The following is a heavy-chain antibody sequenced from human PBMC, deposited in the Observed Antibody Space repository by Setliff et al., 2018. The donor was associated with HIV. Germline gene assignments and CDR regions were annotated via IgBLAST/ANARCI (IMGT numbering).Heavy chain of an antibody. D-gene: IGHD3-22*01. J-gene: IGHJ5*01. CDR3: AKERNPYYYDSSGYSWFDS. Sequence: LSLSCAASGFTFSSYAMSWVRQTPGKGLEWVSAVSGGGGSTYYADSVKGRFTISRDNSKNTLYLQMNSLRAEDTAVYYCAKERNPYYYDSSGYSWFDSWGQGTLVTVSS. CDR1: GFTFSSYA. V-gene: IGHV3-23*01. CDR2: VSGGGGST.